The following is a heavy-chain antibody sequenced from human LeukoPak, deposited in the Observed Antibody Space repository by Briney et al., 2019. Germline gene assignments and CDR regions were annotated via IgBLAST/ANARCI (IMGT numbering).Heavy chain of an antibody. CDR1: EFTFSNYN. Sequence: GGSLRLSCAASEFTFSNYNMTWVRQAPGKGLEWVSSISSSSRYIYYADSVKGRFTISRDNAKNSLYLQMNSLSAEDTAVYYCASAQYCGADCYSWAFDYWGQGTLATVSS. CDR2: ISSSSRYI. V-gene: IGHV3-21*01. CDR3: ASAQYCGADCYSWAFDY. D-gene: IGHD2-21*02. J-gene: IGHJ4*02.